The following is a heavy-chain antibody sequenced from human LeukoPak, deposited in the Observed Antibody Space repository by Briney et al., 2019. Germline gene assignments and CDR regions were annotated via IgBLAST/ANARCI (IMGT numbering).Heavy chain of an antibody. Sequence: PSETLSLTCAVYGGSISGYCWSWIRQPPGKGLEWIGEINHSGSTNYNPSLKSRVTISVDTSKNQFSLKLSSVTAADTAVYYCARGLGSRYYDSISLAYWGQGTLVTVSS. CDR2: INHSGST. J-gene: IGHJ4*02. V-gene: IGHV4-34*01. CDR3: ARGLGSRYYDSISLAY. D-gene: IGHD3-22*01. CDR1: GGSISGYC.